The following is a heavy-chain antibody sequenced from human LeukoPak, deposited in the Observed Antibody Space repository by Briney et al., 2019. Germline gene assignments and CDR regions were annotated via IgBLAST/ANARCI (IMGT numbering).Heavy chain of an antibody. D-gene: IGHD3-10*01. CDR1: GFTVSSNY. Sequence: PGGSLRLSCAASGFTVSSNYMSWVRQAPGKGLEWVSVIYSGGSTYYADSVKGRFTISRDNSKNTLYLQMNSLRAEDTAVYYCARSFYGSGSPFDYWGQGTQVTVSS. CDR2: IYSGGST. J-gene: IGHJ4*02. V-gene: IGHV3-53*01. CDR3: ARSFYGSGSPFDY.